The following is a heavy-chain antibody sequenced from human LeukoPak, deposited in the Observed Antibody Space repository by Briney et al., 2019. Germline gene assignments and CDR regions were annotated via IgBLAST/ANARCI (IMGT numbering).Heavy chain of an antibody. CDR1: GFTFRTYA. CDR3: AKVKVPHYYYYYGMDV. CDR2: ISGSGGST. V-gene: IGHV3-23*01. J-gene: IGHJ6*02. Sequence: PGGSLRLSCAASGFTFRTYAMSWVRQAPGKGLEWVSAISGSGGSTYYADSVKGRFTISRDNSKNTLYLQMNSLRAEDTAVYYCAKVKVPHYYYYYGMDVWGQGTTVTVSS.